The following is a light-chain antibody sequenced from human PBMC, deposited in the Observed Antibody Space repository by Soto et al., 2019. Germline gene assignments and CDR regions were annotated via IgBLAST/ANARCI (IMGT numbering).Light chain of an antibody. Sequence: QMTTSPTGLPASVGDRVAVTCRASQGIGSWLAWYQKQPGKAPILLIYAASSLQSGVPSRFSGSGYGTDFTLTISSLQPEDCAIYFCQQANSFPITFGQGTRLAIK. CDR1: QGIGSW. J-gene: IGKJ5*01. CDR2: AAS. V-gene: IGKV1-12*01. CDR3: QQANSFPIT.